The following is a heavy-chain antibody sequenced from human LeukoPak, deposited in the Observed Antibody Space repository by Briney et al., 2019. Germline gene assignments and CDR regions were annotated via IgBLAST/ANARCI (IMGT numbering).Heavy chain of an antibody. CDR3: ASHPNWFDP. J-gene: IGHJ5*02. CDR2: IYYSGST. V-gene: IGHV4-39*01. Sequence: SETLSLTCTVSGGSISSSSYYWAWIRQPPGKGLEWIGSIYYSGSTYYHPSLKSRVTISVDTSKNQFSLKLSSVAAADTAVYYCASHPNWFDPWGQGTLVTVSS. CDR1: GGSISSSSYY.